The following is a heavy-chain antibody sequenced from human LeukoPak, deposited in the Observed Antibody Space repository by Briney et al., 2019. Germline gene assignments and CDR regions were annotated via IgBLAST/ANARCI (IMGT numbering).Heavy chain of an antibody. V-gene: IGHV3-30*02. CDR2: IRYDGSNK. CDR3: AKEWGTYCSSTSCYIFDY. J-gene: IGHJ4*02. CDR1: GFTFSSYV. Sequence: GGSLRLSCAASGFTFSSYVMSWVRQAPGKGLEWVAFIRYDGSNKYYADSVKGRFTISRDNSKNTLYLQMNSLRAEDTAVYYCAKEWGTYCSSTSCYIFDYWGQGTLVTVSS. D-gene: IGHD2-2*01.